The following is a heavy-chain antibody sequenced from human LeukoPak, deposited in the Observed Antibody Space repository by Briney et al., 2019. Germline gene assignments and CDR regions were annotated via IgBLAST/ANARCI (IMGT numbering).Heavy chain of an antibody. CDR3: ARGMGSPQSFDY. V-gene: IGHV4-31*03. J-gene: IGHJ4*02. CDR1: GGSISSGGYY. D-gene: IGHD3-10*01. Sequence: SETLSLTCTVSGGSISSGGYYWSWIRQHPGKGLEWIGYIYYSGSTYYNPSLKSRVTISVDTSKNQFSLKLSSVTAADTAVYYCARGMGSPQSFDYWGQGTLVTVSS. CDR2: IYYSGST.